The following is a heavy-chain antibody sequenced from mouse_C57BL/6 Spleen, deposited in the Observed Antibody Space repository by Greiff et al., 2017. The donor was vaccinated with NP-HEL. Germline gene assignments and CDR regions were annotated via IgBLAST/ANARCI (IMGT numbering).Heavy chain of an antibody. J-gene: IGHJ4*01. Sequence: QVQLQQSGAELVRPGASVTLSCKASGYTFTDYEMHWVKQTPVHGLEWIGAIDPETGGTAYNQKFKGKAILTADKSSSTAYMDLLSLTSEDSAVYYCTPERGGYDGDYYAMDYWGQGTSVTVSS. CDR2: IDPETGGT. CDR1: GYTFTDYE. CDR3: TPERGGYDGDYYAMDY. V-gene: IGHV1-15*01. D-gene: IGHD2-2*01.